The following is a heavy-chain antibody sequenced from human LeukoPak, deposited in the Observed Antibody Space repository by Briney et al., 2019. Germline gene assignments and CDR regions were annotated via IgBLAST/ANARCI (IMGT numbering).Heavy chain of an antibody. CDR2: ISSSSHYI. CDR3: ARDVHFDY. CDR1: GFTFSSYS. Sequence: GGSLRLSCVVSGFTFSSYSMNWVRQAPGEGLEWVSSISSSSHYIYYADSVKGRFTISRDNAKNSVYLQMNSLRDEDTALYYCARDVHFDYWGQGTPVTVSS. J-gene: IGHJ4*02. V-gene: IGHV3-21*01.